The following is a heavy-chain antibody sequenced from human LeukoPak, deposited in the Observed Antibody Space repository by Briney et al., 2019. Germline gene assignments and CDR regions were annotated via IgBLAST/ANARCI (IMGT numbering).Heavy chain of an antibody. D-gene: IGHD5-24*01. CDR2: INPNSGGT. Sequence: ASVKVSCKASGYTFTSYYMHWVRQAPGQGLEWMGWINPNSGGTNYAQKFQGRVTMTRDTSISTAYMELSRLRSDDTAVYYCASQLGPRDGYNIDYWGQGTLVTVSS. CDR1: GYTFTSYY. CDR3: ASQLGPRDGYNIDY. J-gene: IGHJ4*02. V-gene: IGHV1-2*02.